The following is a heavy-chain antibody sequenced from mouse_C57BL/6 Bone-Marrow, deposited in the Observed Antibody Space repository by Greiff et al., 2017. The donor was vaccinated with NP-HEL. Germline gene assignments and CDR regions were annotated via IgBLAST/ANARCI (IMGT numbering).Heavy chain of an antibody. Sequence: VQLQQSGAELVRPGASVKLSCTASGFNIKDDYMPWVKQRPEQGLEWIGWIDPENGDTEYASKFQGKATITADTSSNTAYLQLSSLTSEDTAVYYCTTYYYGSRQYYFDYWGQGTTLTGSS. V-gene: IGHV14-4*01. CDR1: GFNIKDDY. CDR2: IDPENGDT. J-gene: IGHJ2*01. D-gene: IGHD1-1*01. CDR3: TTYYYGSRQYYFDY.